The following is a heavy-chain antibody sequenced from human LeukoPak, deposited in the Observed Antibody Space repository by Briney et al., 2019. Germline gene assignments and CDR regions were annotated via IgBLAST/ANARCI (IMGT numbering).Heavy chain of an antibody. V-gene: IGHV3-20*04. CDR3: ASWGQQLVYFDY. Sequence: PGGALRLSCAASGFTFDDYGMSWVRQPPGKGLEWVSGINWNGGSTGYADSVKGRFTISRDNAKNSLYLQMNSLRAEDTALYYCASWGQQLVYFDYWGQGTLVTVSS. CDR2: INWNGGST. D-gene: IGHD6-13*01. CDR1: GFTFDDYG. J-gene: IGHJ4*02.